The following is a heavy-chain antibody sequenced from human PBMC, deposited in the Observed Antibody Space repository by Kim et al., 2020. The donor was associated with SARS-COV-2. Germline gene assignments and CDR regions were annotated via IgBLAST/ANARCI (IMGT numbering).Heavy chain of an antibody. D-gene: IGHD3-3*01. CDR1: GGSISSYY. CDR2: IYYSGST. CDR3: ARYDRPRITIFGVDTYGMDV. V-gene: IGHV4-59*01. Sequence: SETLSLTCTVSGGSISSYYWSWIRQPPGKGLEWIGYIYYSGSTNYNPSLKSRVTISVDTSKNQFSLKLSSVTAADMVVYYCARYDRPRITIFGVDTYGMDVWGQGTTVTVSS. J-gene: IGHJ6*02.